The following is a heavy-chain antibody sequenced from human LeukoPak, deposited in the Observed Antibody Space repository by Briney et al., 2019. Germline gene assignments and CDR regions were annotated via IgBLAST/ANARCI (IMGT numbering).Heavy chain of an antibody. CDR2: INPNSGGT. V-gene: IGHV1-2*02. CDR3: ARDKPAEAALDF. J-gene: IGHJ4*02. Sequence: ASVKVSCKASGYTFTGYYIHWVRQAPGQGLEWMGWINPNSGGTNYAQKFQGRVTMTRDRSINTAYMDLRSLTYDDTTVYYCARDKPAEAALDFWGQGTLVTVSS. CDR1: GYTFTGYY.